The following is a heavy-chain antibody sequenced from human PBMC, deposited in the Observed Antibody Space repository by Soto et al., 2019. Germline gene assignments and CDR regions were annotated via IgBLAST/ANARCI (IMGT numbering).Heavy chain of an antibody. V-gene: IGHV3-23*01. CDR3: AKGRSGSYSAYDY. D-gene: IGHD1-26*01. Sequence: PGGSLRLSCAASGFTFISYALTWVRRAPGKGLEWVSAIGSSDAYTYYAGSVKGRFTISRDNSRSTVFLQMNSLRAEDTAVYYCAKGRSGSYSAYDYWGLGTSVTLAS. J-gene: IGHJ4*02. CDR1: GFTFISYA. CDR2: IGSSDAYT.